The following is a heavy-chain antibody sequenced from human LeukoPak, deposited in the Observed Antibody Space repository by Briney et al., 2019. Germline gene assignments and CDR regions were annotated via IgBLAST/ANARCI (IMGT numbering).Heavy chain of an antibody. CDR1: GFTFNIYW. J-gene: IGHJ4*02. V-gene: IGHV3-7*05. Sequence: PGGSLRLSCAASGFTFNIYWMTWVRQAPGKGLEWVANIKQDGSDKYYVDSVKGRFTISRDNAKNSLYLQMNSLRAEDTAVYYCARDVYDSSGYYSGYWGQGTLVTVSS. CDR3: ARDVYDSSGYYSGY. D-gene: IGHD3-22*01. CDR2: IKQDGSDK.